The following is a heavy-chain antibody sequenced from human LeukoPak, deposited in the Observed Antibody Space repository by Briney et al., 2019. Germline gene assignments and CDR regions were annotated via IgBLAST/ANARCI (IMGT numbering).Heavy chain of an antibody. V-gene: IGHV6-1*01. Sequence: SQTLSLTCAISGDSVSSNSAAWNWIRQSPSRGLEWLGRTYYRSKWFNDYAVSVKSRITINPDTSKNQFSLQLNSVAPEDTALYYCAREDYYDSSLYDYWGQGTLVTVPT. CDR1: GDSVSSNSAA. J-gene: IGHJ4*02. CDR3: AREDYYDSSLYDY. CDR2: TYYRSKWFN. D-gene: IGHD3-22*01.